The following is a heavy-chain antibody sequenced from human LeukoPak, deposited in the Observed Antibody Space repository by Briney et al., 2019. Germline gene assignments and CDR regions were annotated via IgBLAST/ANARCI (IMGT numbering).Heavy chain of an antibody. Sequence: ASVKVSFKASGYTFTSYGISWVRQAPGQGLEWMGWISAYNGNTNYAQKLQGRVTMTTDTSTSTAYMELRSLRSDDTAVYYCARPVGSSWYGGAFDIWGQGTMVTVSS. J-gene: IGHJ3*02. CDR1: GYTFTSYG. CDR2: ISAYNGNT. V-gene: IGHV1-18*04. D-gene: IGHD6-13*01. CDR3: ARPVGSSWYGGAFDI.